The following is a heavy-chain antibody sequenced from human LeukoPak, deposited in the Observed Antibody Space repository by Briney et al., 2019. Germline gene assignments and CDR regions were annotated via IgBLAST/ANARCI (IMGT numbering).Heavy chain of an antibody. Sequence: SETLSLTCAVYGWSFNDYYWNWIRQPPVKGLEWIGEINARGDTNYNPSLKSRVNISVDTSRKQFSLRLTSMIAADTALYYCARGQVPAARGYNWFDPWGQGTLVTVSS. CDR3: ARGQVPAARGYNWFDP. V-gene: IGHV4-34*01. CDR1: GWSFNDYY. D-gene: IGHD2-2*01. J-gene: IGHJ5*02. CDR2: INARGDT.